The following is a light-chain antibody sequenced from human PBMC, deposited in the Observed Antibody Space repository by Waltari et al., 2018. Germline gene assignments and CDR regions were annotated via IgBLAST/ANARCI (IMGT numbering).Light chain of an antibody. CDR1: QNINTH. V-gene: IGKV1-5*03. J-gene: IGKJ4*01. Sequence: DVQMTQSHSTLSASVGDRVTITCRACQNINTHMAWYQQKPGKAPKLIIYKASTLENGGPSRFGGSGSGTDFTLTISSLQPDDFATYYCHQYDAYPLTFGGGSKVEVK. CDR2: KAS. CDR3: HQYDAYPLT.